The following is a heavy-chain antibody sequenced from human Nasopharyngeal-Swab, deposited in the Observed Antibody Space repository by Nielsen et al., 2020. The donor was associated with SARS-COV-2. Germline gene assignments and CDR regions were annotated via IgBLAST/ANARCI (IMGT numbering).Heavy chain of an antibody. CDR2: IKSKTDGGTT. J-gene: IGHJ4*02. D-gene: IGHD6-19*01. CDR3: TTTQWLDRLFDY. V-gene: IGHV3-15*01. CDR1: GFTFSNAW. Sequence: GGSLRLSCAASGFTFSNAWMSWVCQASGKGLEWVGRIKSKTDGGTTDYAATVKGRFTISRDDSKNTLYLQMNSLKTEDTAVYYCTTTQWLDRLFDYWGQGTLVTVSS.